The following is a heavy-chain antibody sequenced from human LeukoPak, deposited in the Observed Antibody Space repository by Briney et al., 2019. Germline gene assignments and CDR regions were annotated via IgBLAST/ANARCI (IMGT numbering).Heavy chain of an antibody. CDR2: IWYDGSNK. V-gene: IGHV3-33*01. J-gene: IGHJ4*02. CDR3: ASSYGSGSYYGGFDY. CDR1: GFTFSSYG. D-gene: IGHD3-10*01. Sequence: GGSLRLSCAASGFTFSSYGMHWVRQAPGKGMEWVAVIWYDGSNKYYADSVKGRFTISRDNSKNTLYLQMNSLGAEDTAFYYCASSYGSGSYYGGFDYWGQGTLVTVSS.